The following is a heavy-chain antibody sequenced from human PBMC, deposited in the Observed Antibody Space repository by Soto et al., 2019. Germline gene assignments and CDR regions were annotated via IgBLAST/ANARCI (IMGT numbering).Heavy chain of an antibody. CDR2: ISGSGGST. D-gene: IGHD2-2*01. V-gene: IGHV3-23*01. CDR1: GFTFSSYA. CDR3: ATEDLSSTRLQYYYYYGMDV. Sequence: GGSLRLSCAASGFTFSSYAMSWVRQAPGKGLEWVSAISGSGGSTYYADSVKGRFTISRDNSKTTLYLKMNSLRAEDTVVYSCATEDLSSTRLQYYYYYGMDVWGQPPPVTVSS. J-gene: IGHJ6*02.